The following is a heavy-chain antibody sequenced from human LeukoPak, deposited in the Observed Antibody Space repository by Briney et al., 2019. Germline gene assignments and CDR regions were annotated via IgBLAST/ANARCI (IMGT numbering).Heavy chain of an antibody. V-gene: IGHV1-2*04. CDR3: ARGINYYDSSALGGNDAFDI. Sequence: GASVKVSCKASGYTFTGYYMHWVRQAPGQGLEWMGWINPNSGGTNYAQKFQGWVTMTRDTSIRTAYMELSRLRSDDTAVYYCARGINYYDSSALGGNDAFDIWGQGTMVTVSS. CDR2: INPNSGGT. D-gene: IGHD3-22*01. J-gene: IGHJ3*02. CDR1: GYTFTGYY.